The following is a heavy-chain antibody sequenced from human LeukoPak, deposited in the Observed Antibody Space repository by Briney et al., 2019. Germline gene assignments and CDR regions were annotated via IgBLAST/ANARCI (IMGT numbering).Heavy chain of an antibody. V-gene: IGHV3-53*01. CDR3: VTSVVGATNAFDV. CDR1: EFTVSNNY. J-gene: IGHJ3*01. CDR2: IYSGGTT. D-gene: IGHD2-2*01. Sequence: GGSLRLSCAPSEFTVSNNYMNWVRQAPGKGLEWVSVIYSGGTTYYADSVKGRFTISRDISKNILYLQMNSLRAEDTAVYYCVTSVVGATNAFDVWGRGTMVTVSS.